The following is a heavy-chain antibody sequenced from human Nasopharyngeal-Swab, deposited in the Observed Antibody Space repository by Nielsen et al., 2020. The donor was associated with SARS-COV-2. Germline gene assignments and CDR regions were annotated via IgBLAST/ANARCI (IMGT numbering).Heavy chain of an antibody. CDR3: ARDTIAVAENWFDP. CDR2: ISSSSSYI. D-gene: IGHD6-19*01. CDR1: GFTFSSYS. Sequence: GESLKISCAASGFTFSSYSMNWVRQAPGKGPEWVSSISSSSSYIYYADSVKGRFTISRDNAKNSLYLQMNSLRAEDTAVYYCARDTIAVAENWFDPWGQGTLVTVSS. J-gene: IGHJ5*02. V-gene: IGHV3-21*01.